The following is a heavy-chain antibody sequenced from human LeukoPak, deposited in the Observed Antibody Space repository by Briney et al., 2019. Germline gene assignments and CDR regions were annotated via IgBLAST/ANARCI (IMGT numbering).Heavy chain of an antibody. CDR2: FDPEDGET. V-gene: IGHV1-24*01. CDR3: ATWSGIVGASDAFDI. CDR1: GYTLTELS. D-gene: IGHD1-26*01. J-gene: IGHJ3*02. Sequence: GASVKVSCKVSGYTLTELSMHWVRQAPGKGLEWMGGFDPEDGETIYAQKFQGRVTMTEDTSTDTAYMELSSLRSEDTAVYYCATWSGIVGASDAFDIWGQGTMVTVSS.